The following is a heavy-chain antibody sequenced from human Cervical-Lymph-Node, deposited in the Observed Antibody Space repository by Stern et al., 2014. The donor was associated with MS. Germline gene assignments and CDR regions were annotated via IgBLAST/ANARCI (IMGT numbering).Heavy chain of an antibody. Sequence: EVQLVESGGGLVKPGGSLRLSCAASGFNFKDYTMNWVRQAPGKGLEWVSFITSTSGYTYYADSVKGRFTISRDNAKKSLYLQMNRLRAEDTAVYYCARDKTDILRFLEFRSDDYYYGMDVWGQGTTVTVSS. D-gene: IGHD3-3*01. V-gene: IGHV3-21*01. J-gene: IGHJ6*02. CDR1: GFNFKDYT. CDR3: ARDKTDILRFLEFRSDDYYYGMDV. CDR2: ITSTSGYT.